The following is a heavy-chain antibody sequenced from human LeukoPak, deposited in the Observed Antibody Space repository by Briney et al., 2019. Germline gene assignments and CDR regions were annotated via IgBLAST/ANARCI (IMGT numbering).Heavy chain of an antibody. D-gene: IGHD2-15*01. CDR2: INHSGST. V-gene: IGHV4-34*01. CDR1: GGSFSGYY. J-gene: IGHJ5*02. CDR3: ARGRGYCSDGSCYSWFDP. Sequence: SEPLSLTCAVYGGSFSGYYWSWIRQPPGKGLEWIGEINHSGSTNYNPSLKSRVTISVDTSKNQFSLKLSSVTAADTAVYYCARGRGYCSDGSCYSWFDPWGQGTLVTVSS.